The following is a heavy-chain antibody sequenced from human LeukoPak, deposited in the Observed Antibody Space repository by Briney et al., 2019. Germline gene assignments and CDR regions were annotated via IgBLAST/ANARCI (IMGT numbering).Heavy chain of an antibody. D-gene: IGHD6-13*01. Sequence: SETLSLTCTVSGGSISSGDYYWSWIRQPPGKGLEWIGYIYYSGSTYYNPSLKSRVTISVDTPKNQFSLKLSSVTAADTAVYYCARDAAAGFDPWGQGTLVTVSS. CDR1: GGSISSGDYY. CDR2: IYYSGST. V-gene: IGHV4-30-4*01. CDR3: ARDAAAGFDP. J-gene: IGHJ5*02.